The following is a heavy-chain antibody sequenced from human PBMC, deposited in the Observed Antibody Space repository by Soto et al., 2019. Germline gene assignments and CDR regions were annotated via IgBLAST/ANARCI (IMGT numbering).Heavy chain of an antibody. Sequence: QVQLVQSGAEVKKPGASVKVSCKASGYTFTGYYMHWVRQAPGQGLEWMGWISAYNGNTNYAQKLQGRVTMTTDTSTSTAYMELRSLRSDDTAVYYCASTLMVSYYYYGMDVWGQGTTVTVSS. CDR3: ASTLMVSYYYYGMDV. CDR1: GYTFTGYY. J-gene: IGHJ6*02. V-gene: IGHV1-18*04. CDR2: ISAYNGNT. D-gene: IGHD3-10*01.